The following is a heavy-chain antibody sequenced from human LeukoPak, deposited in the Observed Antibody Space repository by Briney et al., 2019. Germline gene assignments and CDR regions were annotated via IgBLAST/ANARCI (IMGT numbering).Heavy chain of an antibody. D-gene: IGHD3-22*01. J-gene: IGHJ4*02. CDR2: INHSGST. Sequence: PSETLSLTCAVYGGSFSGYYWSWIRQPPGKGLEWIGEINHSGSTNYNPSLKSRVTISVDTSKSQFSLKLNSMTAADTAVYYCPRGAQTYYDKAPVDYWGQGTLVTVSS. CDR3: PRGAQTYYDKAPVDY. CDR1: GGSFSGYY. V-gene: IGHV4-34*01.